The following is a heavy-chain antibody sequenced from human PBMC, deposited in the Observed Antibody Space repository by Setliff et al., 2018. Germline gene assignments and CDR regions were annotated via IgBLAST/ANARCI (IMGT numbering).Heavy chain of an antibody. J-gene: IGHJ4*02. CDR1: GFTFSNYK. V-gene: IGHV3-48*02. CDR3: VKGTLPYCTGPTCYPLDH. CDR2: ISSSSGTI. D-gene: IGHD2-8*02. Sequence: PGGSLRLSCAASGFTFSNYKMNWVRQAPGKGLQWVSYISSSSGTIYYADSVKGRFTISRDNAENSLYLQMNSLRDADTAIYYCVKGTLPYCTGPTCYPLDHWGQGTLVTVSS.